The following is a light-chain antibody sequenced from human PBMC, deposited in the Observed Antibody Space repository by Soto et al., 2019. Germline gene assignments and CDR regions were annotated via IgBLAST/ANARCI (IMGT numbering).Light chain of an antibody. CDR2: DAS. CDR3: QQRSSWPLFT. Sequence: EIVLTQSPATLSLSPGEGATLSCRASQNISSYLGWYQQKPGQAPRLLIYDASSRATGIPARFSGSGSGTDFTLTISSLEPDDFAVYFCQQRSSWPLFTFGPGTKVDIK. J-gene: IGKJ3*01. V-gene: IGKV3-11*01. CDR1: QNISSY.